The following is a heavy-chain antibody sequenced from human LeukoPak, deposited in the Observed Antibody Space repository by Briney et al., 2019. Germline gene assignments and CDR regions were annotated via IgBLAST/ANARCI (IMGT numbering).Heavy chain of an antibody. Sequence: SETLSLTCTVSGGSISSYYWSWIRQPPGKGLEWIGYIYYSGSTNYNPSLKSRVTISVDTSKNQFSLKLSSVTAADTAVYYCARGSYCSGGSCYSAYWGQGTLVTVSS. CDR3: ARGSYCSGGSCYSAY. D-gene: IGHD2-15*01. CDR2: IYYSGST. V-gene: IGHV4-59*01. J-gene: IGHJ4*02. CDR1: GGSISSYY.